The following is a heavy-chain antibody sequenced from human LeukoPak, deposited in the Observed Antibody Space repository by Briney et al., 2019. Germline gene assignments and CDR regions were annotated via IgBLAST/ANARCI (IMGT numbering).Heavy chain of an antibody. CDR3: ARAGYCTNGVCYIWRD. CDR1: GGSFSGYY. CDR2: INHSRST. Sequence: SETLSLTCAVYGGSFSGYYWSWIRQPPGKGLEWIGEINHSRSTNYNPSLKSRVTISVDTSKNQFSLKLSSVTAADTAVYYCARAGYCTNGVCYIWRDWGQGTLVTVSS. D-gene: IGHD2-8*01. V-gene: IGHV4-34*01. J-gene: IGHJ4*02.